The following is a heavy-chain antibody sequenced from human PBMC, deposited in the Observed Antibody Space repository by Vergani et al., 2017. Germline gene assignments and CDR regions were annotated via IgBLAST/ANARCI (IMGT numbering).Heavy chain of an antibody. D-gene: IGHD6-13*01. CDR1: GFTFSDYY. J-gene: IGHJ6*02. CDR3: ARDDSSSPGNYYYGMDV. Sequence: QVQLQESGGGLVKPGGSLRLSCAASGFTFSDYYMSWIRQAPGKGLEWVSYISSSSSYTNYADSVKGRFTISRDNAKNSLYLQMNSLRAEDTAVYYCARDDSSSPGNYYYGMDVWGQGTTVTVSS. V-gene: IGHV3-11*06. CDR2: ISSSSSYT.